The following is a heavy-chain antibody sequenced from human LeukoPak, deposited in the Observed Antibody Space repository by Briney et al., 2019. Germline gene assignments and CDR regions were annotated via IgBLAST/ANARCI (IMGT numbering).Heavy chain of an antibody. J-gene: IGHJ4*02. Sequence: PGGSLRLSCAASGFTFSSYAMSWVRQPPGKGLEWIGEIYHSGSTNYNPSLKSRVTISVDTSKNQFSLKLSSVTAADTAVYYCARQAGGYWGQGALVTVSS. D-gene: IGHD3-16*01. CDR1: GFTFSSYA. CDR3: ARQAGGY. CDR2: IYHSGST. V-gene: IGHV4-34*01.